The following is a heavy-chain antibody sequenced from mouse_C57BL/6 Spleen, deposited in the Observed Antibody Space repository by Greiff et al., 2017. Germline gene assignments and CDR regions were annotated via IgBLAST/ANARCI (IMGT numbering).Heavy chain of an antibody. D-gene: IGHD1-1*01. Sequence: QVQLKQPGAELVKPGASVKLSCKASGYTFTSYWMHWVKQRPGQGLEWIGMIHPNSGSTNYNEKFKSKATLTVDKSSSTAYMQLSSLTSEDSAVYYCAFITTVVAGDYWGQGTTLTVSS. V-gene: IGHV1-64*01. CDR1: GYTFTSYW. CDR3: AFITTVVAGDY. J-gene: IGHJ2*01. CDR2: IHPNSGST.